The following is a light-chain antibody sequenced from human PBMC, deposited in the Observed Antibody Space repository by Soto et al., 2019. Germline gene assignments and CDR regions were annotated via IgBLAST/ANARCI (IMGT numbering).Light chain of an antibody. CDR3: QQYNNWPQT. Sequence: EVVMTQSPATLSVSPGERATLSCRASRGIGSTLAWYQQKPGQTPRLLIYDTSTRATGVPGRFIGSRSGTEFTLTITSLQSEDFAVYYCQQYNNWPQTFGQGTKLEIK. J-gene: IGKJ2*01. CDR1: RGIGST. V-gene: IGKV3-15*01. CDR2: DTS.